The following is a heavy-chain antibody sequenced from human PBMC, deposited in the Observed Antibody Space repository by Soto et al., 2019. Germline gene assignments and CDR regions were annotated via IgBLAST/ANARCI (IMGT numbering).Heavy chain of an antibody. CDR2: IKSKALGGTT. CDR1: GFAFSNVW. V-gene: IGHV3-15*05. J-gene: IGHJ4*01. CDR3: TTDSYSTMIEVRFDY. Sequence: GGSLRLSWAGSGFAFSNVWISWIRQAQGKGLEWVGRIKSKALGGTTDFAAPVRGRFAITRDDSRNMAYMQMNSLNTEDTAVYYCTTDSYSTMIEVRFDYWGHGTLVTVSS. D-gene: IGHD3-22*01.